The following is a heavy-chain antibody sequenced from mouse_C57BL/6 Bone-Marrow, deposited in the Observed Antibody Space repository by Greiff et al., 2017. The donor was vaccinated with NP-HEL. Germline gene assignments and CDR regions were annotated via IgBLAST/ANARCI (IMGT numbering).Heavy chain of an antibody. CDR3: ARQVDY. V-gene: IGHV1-69*01. CDR1: GYTFTSYW. J-gene: IGHJ2*01. Sequence: QVQLQQPGAELVMPGASVKLSCKASGYTFTSYWMHWVKQRPGQGLEWIGEIDPSDSYTNYTQKFKGKSTLTVDKSSSTAYMQLSSLTSEDSAVYYCARQVDYWGQGTTLTVSS. CDR2: IDPSDSYT.